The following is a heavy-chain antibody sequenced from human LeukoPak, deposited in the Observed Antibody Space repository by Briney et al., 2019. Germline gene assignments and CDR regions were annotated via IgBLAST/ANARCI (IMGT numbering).Heavy chain of an antibody. V-gene: IGHV3-23*01. D-gene: IGHD5-18*01. Sequence: GGSLRLSCAASGFTFSTFAMIWVRQPPGKGLEWVSSIFPSGGEIHYADSVRCRFTISRDNSKSILSLQMNSLIAEDTAIYYCATYSQVLLPFESWGQGTLVTVSS. CDR2: IFPSGGEI. CDR1: GFTFSTFA. J-gene: IGHJ4*02. CDR3: ATYSQVLLPFES.